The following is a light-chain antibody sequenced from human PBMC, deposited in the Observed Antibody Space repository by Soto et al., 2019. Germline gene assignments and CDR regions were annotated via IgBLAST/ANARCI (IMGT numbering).Light chain of an antibody. Sequence: QLVLTQSPSASASLGASVKLTCTLSSGHSSYAIAWHQQQPEKGPRYLMTLNSDGSHSKGDGIPDRFSGSSSVAERYLTISSLQSEGEADYYSQTWGTGIRVFGGGTKHTV. CDR3: QTWGTGIRV. CDR1: SGHSSYA. CDR2: LNSDGSH. J-gene: IGLJ3*02. V-gene: IGLV4-69*01.